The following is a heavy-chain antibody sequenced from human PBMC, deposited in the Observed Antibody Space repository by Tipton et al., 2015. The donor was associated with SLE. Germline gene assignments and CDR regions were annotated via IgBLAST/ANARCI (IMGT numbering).Heavy chain of an antibody. CDR3: ASTDLRDGHPRGSFDY. V-gene: IGHV4-31*03. D-gene: IGHD5-24*01. Sequence: TLSLTCTVSGGFIGSGTFYWSWIRQHPGKGLEWIGSIYYSGATYYDPSLKSRVTLSLDTSKNHFSLKLNSMTAADTAVYYCASTDLRDGHPRGSFDYWGQGTLVTVSS. CDR1: GGFIGSGTFY. J-gene: IGHJ4*02. CDR2: IYYSGAT.